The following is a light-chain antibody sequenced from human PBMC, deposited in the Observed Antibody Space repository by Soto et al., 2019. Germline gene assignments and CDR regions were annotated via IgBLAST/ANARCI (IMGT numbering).Light chain of an antibody. V-gene: IGKV3-20*01. CDR3: QQFGGSPPSWT. CDR2: GAS. CDR1: QSGSSNS. Sequence: ESVLTQSPGTLSLSPGERATLSCRASQSGSSNSLAWYQQKPGQAPRLLIYGASSRATGTPDRFSGSGSGKDFPLTISRLEPEDFAVYYCQQFGGSPPSWTFGQGTKVEI. J-gene: IGKJ1*01.